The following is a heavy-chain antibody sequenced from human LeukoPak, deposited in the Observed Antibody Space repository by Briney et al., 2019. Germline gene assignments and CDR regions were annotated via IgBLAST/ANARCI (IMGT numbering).Heavy chain of an antibody. CDR3: ARDWGMTTVERVDN. V-gene: IGHV3-30*04. CDR1: GFTSSSYA. CDR2: ISYDGSKK. J-gene: IGHJ4*02. Sequence: GGSLRLSCAASGFTSSSYAMHWVRQAPGKGLEWVAVISYDGSKKYYADSVKGRFTISRDNSKNTLYLQMNGLRAEDTAVYFCARDWGMTTVERVDNWGQGTLVTVSS. D-gene: IGHD4-11*01.